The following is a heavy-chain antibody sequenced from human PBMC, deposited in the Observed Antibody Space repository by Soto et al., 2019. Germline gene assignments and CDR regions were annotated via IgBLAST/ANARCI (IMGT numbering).Heavy chain of an antibody. CDR1: GGSISSGGYY. J-gene: IGHJ4*02. D-gene: IGHD3-22*01. Sequence: LSLTCTVSGGSISSGGYYWSWIRQHPGKGLEWIGYIYYSGSTYYNPSLKSRVTISVDTSKNQFSLKLGSVTAADTAVYYCARGPGEDQYYYDRSFDYWGQGTLVTVSS. CDR2: IYYSGST. CDR3: ARGPGEDQYYYDRSFDY. V-gene: IGHV4-31*03.